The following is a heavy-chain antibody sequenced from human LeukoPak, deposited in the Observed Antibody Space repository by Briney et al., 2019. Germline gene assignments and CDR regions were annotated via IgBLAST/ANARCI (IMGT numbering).Heavy chain of an antibody. CDR3: ARGTGEGYTYGRYYFDY. CDR1: GYTFTGYY. V-gene: IGHV1-2*02. CDR2: INPNSGGT. D-gene: IGHD5-18*01. J-gene: IGHJ4*02. Sequence: ASVKVSCKASGYTFTGYYMHWLRQAPGQGLEWMGWINPNSGGTNYAQKFQGRVTMTRDTSISTAYMELSRLRSDDTAVYYCARGTGEGYTYGRYYFDYRGQGTLVTVSS.